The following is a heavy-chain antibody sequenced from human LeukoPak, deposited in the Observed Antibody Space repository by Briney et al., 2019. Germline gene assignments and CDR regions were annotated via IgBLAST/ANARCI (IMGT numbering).Heavy chain of an antibody. CDR2: IYYSGST. D-gene: IGHD1-26*01. CDR3: ARESVKWELPSCFDY. V-gene: IGHV4-59*12. CDR1: GGSISSYY. Sequence: SETLSLTCTASGGSISSYYWSWLRQPPGKGLEWIGYIYYSGSTNYNPSLKSRGTISVDTSKNQFSLQLSSVTAADTAVYYCARESVKWELPSCFDYWGQGTLVTVSS. J-gene: IGHJ4*02.